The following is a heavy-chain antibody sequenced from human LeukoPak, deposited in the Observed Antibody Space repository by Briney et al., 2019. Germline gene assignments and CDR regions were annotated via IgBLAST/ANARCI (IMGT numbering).Heavy chain of an antibody. D-gene: IGHD6-13*01. Sequence: GGSLRLSCAASGFTFSSYAMSWVRQAPGKGLEWVSGITSSGTYRYYAGYVKGRFTISRDNSKDTMYIEMNSLRAEDTAIYYCARDEDPYSISWYLFDYWGQGTLVAVS. J-gene: IGHJ4*02. CDR2: ITSSGTYR. V-gene: IGHV3-23*01. CDR1: GFTFSSYA. CDR3: ARDEDPYSISWYLFDY.